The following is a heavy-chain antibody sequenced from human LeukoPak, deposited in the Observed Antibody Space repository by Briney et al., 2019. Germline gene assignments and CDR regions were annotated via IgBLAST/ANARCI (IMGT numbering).Heavy chain of an antibody. CDR1: GGTFNHYA. Sequence: WASVKVSCKASGGTFNHYAINWVRQAPGQGLEWMGSIIPIFGTSNYAQKFQGRVTITADESTSTAYMELSSLRSEDTAVYYCARDLGCSGGSCYSGAPWFDPWGQGTLVTVSS. CDR3: ARDLGCSGGSCYSGAPWFDP. V-gene: IGHV1-69*13. CDR2: IIPIFGTS. D-gene: IGHD2-15*01. J-gene: IGHJ5*02.